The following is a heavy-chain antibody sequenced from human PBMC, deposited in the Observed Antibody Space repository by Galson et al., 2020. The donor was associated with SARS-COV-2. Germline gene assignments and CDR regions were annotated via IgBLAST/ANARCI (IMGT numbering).Heavy chain of an antibody. CDR2: ISTYNGHT. CDR3: AREERWLHLD. V-gene: IGHV1-18*01. D-gene: IGHD5-12*01. Sequence: ASVKVSCKASGYTFTNYGISWVRQAPGQGLEWMGWISTYNGHTDYAQKFQGRVTMTTDTSTSTAYMELRSLRSDDTAVYYCAREERWLHLDWGQGTLATVSS. J-gene: IGHJ4*02. CDR1: GYTFTNYG.